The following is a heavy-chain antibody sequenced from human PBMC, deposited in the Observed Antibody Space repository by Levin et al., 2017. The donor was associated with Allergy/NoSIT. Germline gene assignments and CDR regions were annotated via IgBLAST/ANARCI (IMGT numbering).Heavy chain of an antibody. D-gene: IGHD6-13*01. V-gene: IGHV4-59*01. CDR2: VFYDGST. CDR3: ARGYSSTWPYWYFDL. Sequence: SQTLSLTCTVSGGSISTYKWSWIRQSPGKGLEWIGHVFYDGSTKYNPSLESRVSLSVDTSENQFSLNLSSMTAADTAVYYCARGYSSTWPYWYFDLWGRGTLVNVSS. J-gene: IGHJ2*01. CDR1: GGSISTYK.